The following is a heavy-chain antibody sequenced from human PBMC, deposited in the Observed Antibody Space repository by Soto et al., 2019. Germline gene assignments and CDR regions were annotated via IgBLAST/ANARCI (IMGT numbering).Heavy chain of an antibody. CDR3: ARHINSGSYSYYYYGMDV. CDR2: IYYSGST. CDR1: GGSISSSSYY. J-gene: IGHJ6*02. Sequence: ASETLSLTCTASGGSISSSSYYWGWIRQPPGKGLEWIGSIYYSGSTYYNPSLKSRVTISVDTSKNQFSLKLSSVTAADTAVYYCARHINSGSYSYYYYGMDVWGQGTTVTVSS. D-gene: IGHD1-26*01. V-gene: IGHV4-39*01.